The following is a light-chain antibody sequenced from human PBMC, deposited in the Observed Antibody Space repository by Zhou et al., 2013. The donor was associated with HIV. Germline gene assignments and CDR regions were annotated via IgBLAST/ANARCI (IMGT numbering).Light chain of an antibody. V-gene: IGKV1-39*01. J-gene: IGKJ2*01. CDR3: QQSYSVPPT. Sequence: DIQMTQSPSSLSASVGDRVTITCRASQAIRNDVAWYQQKPGKAPSLLIYKASNLQNGVPSRFSGSGSGADFTLTINSLQPEDFATYFCQQSYSVPPTFGQGTKLEI. CDR1: QAIRND. CDR2: KAS.